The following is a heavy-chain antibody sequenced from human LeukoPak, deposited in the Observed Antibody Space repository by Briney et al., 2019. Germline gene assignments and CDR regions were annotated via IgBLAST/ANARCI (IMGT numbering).Heavy chain of an antibody. Sequence: SETLSLTCSVSGGSVSSSYWAWIRQPPGKGLEWVGYVHYSGNNAHNPSLNSRVSMSVDTSKNQFSLRLSSVTAADTALYYCARGDGRIIHRPALVWDYWGHGTLVTVSS. V-gene: IGHV4-59*02. CDR2: VHYSGNN. D-gene: IGHD3-3*01. CDR1: GGSVSSSY. CDR3: ARGDGRIIHRPALVWDY. J-gene: IGHJ4*01.